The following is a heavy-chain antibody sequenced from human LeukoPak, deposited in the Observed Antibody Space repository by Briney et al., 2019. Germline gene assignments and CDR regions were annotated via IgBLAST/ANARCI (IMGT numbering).Heavy chain of an antibody. CDR2: IYSGGST. D-gene: IGHD4-17*01. CDR3: AKDRARKATVTADY. J-gene: IGHJ4*02. Sequence: AGGSLRLSCAASGFTVSSNYMSWVRQAPGKGLEWASVIYSGGSTYYAASVKGRFTISRDNSKNTLYLQMNSLRAEDTAVYYCAKDRARKATVTADYWGQGTLVTVSS. V-gene: IGHV3-53*01. CDR1: GFTVSSNY.